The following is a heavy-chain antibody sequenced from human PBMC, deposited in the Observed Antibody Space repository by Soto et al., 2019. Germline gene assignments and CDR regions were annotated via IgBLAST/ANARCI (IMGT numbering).Heavy chain of an antibody. D-gene: IGHD2-15*01. CDR2: INPNSGGT. CDR3: ARGRLDCSGGSCFNWFDP. J-gene: IGHJ5*02. CDR1: GYTFTGYY. Sequence: ASVKVSCKASGYTFTGYYMHWVRQAPGQGLEWMGWINPNSGGTNYADSVKGRFTISRDNSKNTLYLQMNSLRAEDTAVYYCARGRLDCSGGSCFNWFDPWGQGTLVTVSS. V-gene: IGHV1-2*02.